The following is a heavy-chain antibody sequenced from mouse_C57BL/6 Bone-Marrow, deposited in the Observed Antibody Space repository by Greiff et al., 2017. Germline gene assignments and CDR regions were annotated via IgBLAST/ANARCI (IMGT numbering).Heavy chain of an antibody. D-gene: IGHD2-5*01. J-gene: IGHJ2*01. CDR1: GFNIKNTY. V-gene: IGHV14-3*01. CDR3: ARYHYSNYDYVDY. Sequence: VHVKQSVAELVRPGASVKLSCTASGFNIKNTYMHWVKQRPEQGLEWIGRIDPANGNTKYAPKFQGKATITADTSSNTAYLQLSSLTSEDTAIYYCARYHYSNYDYVDYWGQGTTLTVSS. CDR2: IDPANGNT.